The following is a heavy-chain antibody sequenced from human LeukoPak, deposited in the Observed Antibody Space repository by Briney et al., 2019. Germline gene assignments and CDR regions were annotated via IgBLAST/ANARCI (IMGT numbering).Heavy chain of an antibody. D-gene: IGHD2-2*01. CDR2: INHSGST. J-gene: IGHJ4*02. CDR1: GGSFSGYY. Sequence: PSETLSLTCAVYGGSFSGYYWSWIRQPPGKGLEWIGEINHSGSTNYNPSLKSRVTISVDTSKNQFSLKLSSATAADTAVYYCARGSSTSVARIDYWGQGTLVTVSS. CDR3: ARGSSTSVARIDY. V-gene: IGHV4-34*01.